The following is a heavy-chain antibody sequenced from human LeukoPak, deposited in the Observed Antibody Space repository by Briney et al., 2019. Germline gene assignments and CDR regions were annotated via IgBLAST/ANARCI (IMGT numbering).Heavy chain of an antibody. D-gene: IGHD4/OR15-4a*01. V-gene: IGHV4-31*03. CDR3: AREARLWWVYYFDY. CDR2: ICYSGST. CDR1: GGSISSDGYY. Sequence: SETLSLTCTVSGGSISSDGYYWIRIRQRPGQGLEWIVYICYSGSTYYNPALKSRVTISVDTSKNQFSLKLSSVTAADTAVYYCAREARLWWVYYFDYWGQGTLVTVSS. J-gene: IGHJ4*02.